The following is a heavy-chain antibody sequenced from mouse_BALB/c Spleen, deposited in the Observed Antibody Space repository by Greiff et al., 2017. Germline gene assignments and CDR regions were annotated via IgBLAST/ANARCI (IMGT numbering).Heavy chain of an antibody. CDR3: ARDRYTDAD. J-gene: IGHJ3*01. CDR1: GFTFSDYY. Sequence: EVQGVESGGGLVKPGGSLKLSCAASGFTFSDYYMYWVRQTPEKRLEWVATISDGGSYTYYPDSVKGRFTISRDNAKNNLYLQMSSLKSEDTAMYYCARDRYTDADWGQGTLVTVSA. CDR2: ISDGGSYT. V-gene: IGHV5-4*02. D-gene: IGHD2-14*01.